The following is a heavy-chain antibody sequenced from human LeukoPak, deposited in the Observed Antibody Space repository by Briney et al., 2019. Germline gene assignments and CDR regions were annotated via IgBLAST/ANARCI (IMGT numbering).Heavy chain of an antibody. CDR1: GDSISSYF. CDR2: IYYSGST. Sequence: SETLSLTCTVSGDSISSYFWSWMRQPPGKGLEWIGCIYYSGSTKYKPSLKSRVTISVDTSKNQFSLRLGSVTTADTAVYYCVRSPTVALIDYWGQGTLVTVSS. J-gene: IGHJ4*02. CDR3: VRSPTVALIDY. V-gene: IGHV4-59*01. D-gene: IGHD4-23*01.